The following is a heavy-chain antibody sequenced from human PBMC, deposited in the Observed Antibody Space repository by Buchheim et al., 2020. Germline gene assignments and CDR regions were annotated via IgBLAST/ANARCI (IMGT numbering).Heavy chain of an antibody. D-gene: IGHD3-22*01. J-gene: IGHJ1*01. V-gene: IGHV1-2*04. Sequence: QVQLVQSGAEVKKPGASVKVSCKASGYTFTGYYLHWVRQAPGQGLEWMGWINPNSGGTNYAQKVQGWVTMTRDKSISTAYMELSRLRSDDTAVYYCARTYDSSGNYYSAEYLQQWGQGTL. CDR1: GYTFTGYY. CDR3: ARTYDSSGNYYSAEYLQQ. CDR2: INPNSGGT.